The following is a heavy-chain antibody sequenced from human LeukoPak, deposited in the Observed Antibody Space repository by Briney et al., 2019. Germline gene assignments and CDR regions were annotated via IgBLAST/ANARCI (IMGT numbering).Heavy chain of an antibody. V-gene: IGHV1-18*04. Sequence: ASVKVSCKASGYTFTGYYMHWVRQAPGQGLEWMGWISAYNGNTNYAQKLQGRVTMTTDTSTSTAYMELRSLRSDDTAVYYCARTGYSYVVTYFDYWGQGTLVTVSS. CDR3: ARTGYSYVVTYFDY. CDR2: ISAYNGNT. CDR1: GYTFTGYY. J-gene: IGHJ4*02. D-gene: IGHD5-18*01.